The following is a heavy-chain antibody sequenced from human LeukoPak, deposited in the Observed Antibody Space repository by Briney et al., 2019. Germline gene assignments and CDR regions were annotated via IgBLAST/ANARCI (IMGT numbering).Heavy chain of an antibody. Sequence: PSETLSLTCTVSGGSVTTYFWSWIRQPPGKGLEWVGYISYSGSTNYNPSLKSRVTISGDTSKNQFSLKLGSMTAADTAVYYCATLYCTHGVCYFDYWGQGTLVTVSS. D-gene: IGHD2-8*01. J-gene: IGHJ4*02. CDR2: ISYSGST. CDR3: ATLYCTHGVCYFDY. CDR1: GGSVTTYF. V-gene: IGHV4-59*08.